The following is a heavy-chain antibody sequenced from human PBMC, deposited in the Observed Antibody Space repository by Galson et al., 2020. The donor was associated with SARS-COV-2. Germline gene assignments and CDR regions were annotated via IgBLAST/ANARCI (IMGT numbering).Heavy chain of an antibody. D-gene: IGHD6-13*01. J-gene: IGHJ6*03. CDR3: AKSGNKQLAYYYMDV. Sequence: GGSLRLSCAASGFTFSSYAMIWARQAPGQGLEWVSSISGSGGASYYGDSVKGRFTISRDNSKNTLYLQVNSLRAEDTAIYYCAKSGNKQLAYYYMDVWGKGTTVTVSS. CDR2: ISGSGGAS. V-gene: IGHV3-23*01. CDR1: GFTFSSYA.